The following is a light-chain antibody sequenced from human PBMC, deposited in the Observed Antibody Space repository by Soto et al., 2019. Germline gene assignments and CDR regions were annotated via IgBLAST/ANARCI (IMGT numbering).Light chain of an antibody. V-gene: IGKV3-20*01. J-gene: IGKJ1*01. Sequence: EIVLTQSPGTLSLSPVERATLSCLASQIITNNYVAWYQQKPGQAPRLLIDDASIRATSIPDRFSGSGSERDFTLTISRLEPEDFAVYYCQQCAYSPRTFGQGTKVDIK. CDR3: QQCAYSPRT. CDR1: QIITNNY. CDR2: DAS.